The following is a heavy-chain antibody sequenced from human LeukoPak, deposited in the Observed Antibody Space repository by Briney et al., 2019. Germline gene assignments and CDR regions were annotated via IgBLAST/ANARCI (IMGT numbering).Heavy chain of an antibody. CDR2: VYHTGDT. J-gene: IGHJ4*02. Sequence: SETLSLTCAVSGGSISSGGYSWSWIRQPPGKGLEWIGYVYHTGDTNSNPSLKSRVTISMDTSKNQFSLRLSSVAAADTAVYYCARHNFARPFDYWGQGTLVTVSS. D-gene: IGHD6-6*01. V-gene: IGHV4-61*08. CDR3: ARHNFARPFDY. CDR1: GGSISSGGYS.